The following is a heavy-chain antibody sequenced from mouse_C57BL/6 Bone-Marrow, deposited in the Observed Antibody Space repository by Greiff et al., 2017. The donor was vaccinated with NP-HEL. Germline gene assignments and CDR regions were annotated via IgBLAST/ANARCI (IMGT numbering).Heavy chain of an antibody. CDR1: GYTFTDYY. CDR2: INPNTGGT. CDR3: ANIWLRRVYYAMDY. V-gene: IGHV1-26*01. D-gene: IGHD2-2*01. Sequence: EVQLQQSGPELVKPGASVKISCKASGYTFTDYYMNWVKQSHGKSLEWIGDINPNTGGTSYNQKFKGKATLTVDKSSSTAYMELRSLTSEDSAVYYCANIWLRRVYYAMDYWGQGTSVTVSS. J-gene: IGHJ4*01.